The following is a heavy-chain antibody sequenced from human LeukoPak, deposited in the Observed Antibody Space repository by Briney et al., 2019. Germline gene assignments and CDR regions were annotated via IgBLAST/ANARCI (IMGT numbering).Heavy chain of an antibody. Sequence: GGSLRLSCAASGFTFSSYAMSWVRQAPGKGLEWVSAISDSGGSTYYADSVKGRFTISRDNSKNTLYLQMSSLRAEDTAVYYCAKGGGEGATTEMFFWGQGTLVTVSS. CDR2: ISDSGGST. CDR3: AKGGGEGATTEMFF. J-gene: IGHJ4*02. V-gene: IGHV3-23*01. CDR1: GFTFSSYA. D-gene: IGHD1-26*01.